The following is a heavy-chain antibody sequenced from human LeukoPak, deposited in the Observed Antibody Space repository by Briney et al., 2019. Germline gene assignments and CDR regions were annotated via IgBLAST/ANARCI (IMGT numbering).Heavy chain of an antibody. J-gene: IGHJ5*02. CDR1: GYTFTSYD. Sequence: ASVKVSCKASGYTFTSYDINWVRQATGQGLEWMGWMNPNSGNTAYAQNFQGRVTMTRDTSISTAYMELSSLTSADTAVYYCVGGATTIFGVARSSWFDPWGQGTLVTVSS. D-gene: IGHD3-3*01. CDR2: MNPNSGNT. V-gene: IGHV1-8*01. CDR3: VGGATTIFGVARSSWFDP.